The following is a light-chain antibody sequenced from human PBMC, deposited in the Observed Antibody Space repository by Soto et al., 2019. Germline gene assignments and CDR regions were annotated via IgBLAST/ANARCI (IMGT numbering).Light chain of an antibody. CDR3: QQYSSYPLS. Sequence: DIQMTQSPSTLSASVGDRVTITCRASQSINSWLAWYQQKPGKAPKLLIYDASSLESGVPSRFSGSGSGTDFTLSISSLQPDDFATYYCQQYSSYPLSFGGGTRWIS. V-gene: IGKV1-5*01. CDR1: QSINSW. J-gene: IGKJ4*01. CDR2: DAS.